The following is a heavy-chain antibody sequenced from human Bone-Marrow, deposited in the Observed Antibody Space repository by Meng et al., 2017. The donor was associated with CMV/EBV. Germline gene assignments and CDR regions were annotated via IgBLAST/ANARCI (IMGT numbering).Heavy chain of an antibody. CDR1: GFTFSDYY. Sequence: GESLKISCAASGFTFSDYYMSWIRQAPGKGLEWVSYISSSGSTIYYADSVKGRFTISRDNAKNSLYLQMNSLRAEDTAVYYCARESPQQPFDYWGQGTLVTVSS. D-gene: IGHD6-13*01. V-gene: IGHV3-11*04. J-gene: IGHJ4*02. CDR3: ARESPQQPFDY. CDR2: ISSSGSTI.